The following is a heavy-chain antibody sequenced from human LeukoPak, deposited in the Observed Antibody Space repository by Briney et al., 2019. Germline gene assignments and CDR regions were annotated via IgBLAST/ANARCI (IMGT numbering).Heavy chain of an antibody. CDR1: GGTFSSYA. CDR3: ARSGSGWSTGYFQH. Sequence: PVKVSCKASGGTFSSYAISWVRQAPGQGLEWMGGIIPIFGTANYAQKFQGRVTITADESTSTAYMELSSLRSEDTAVYYRARSGSGWSTGYFQHWGQGTLVTVSS. V-gene: IGHV1-69*13. J-gene: IGHJ1*01. D-gene: IGHD6-19*01. CDR2: IIPIFGTA.